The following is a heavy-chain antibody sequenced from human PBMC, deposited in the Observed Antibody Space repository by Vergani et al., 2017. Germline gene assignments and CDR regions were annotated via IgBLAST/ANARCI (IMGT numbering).Heavy chain of an antibody. CDR1: GGSISSGGYY. D-gene: IGHD3-9*01. CDR2: IYYSGST. V-gene: IGHV4-31*03. CDR3: ARGAPDNYDILTGSPLDY. Sequence: QVQLQESGPGLVKPSQTLSLTYTVSGGSISSGGYYWSWIRQHPGKGLEWIGYIYYSGSTYYNPSLKSRVTISVDTSKNQFSLKLSSVTAADTAVYYCARGAPDNYDILTGSPLDYWGQGTLVTVSS. J-gene: IGHJ4*02.